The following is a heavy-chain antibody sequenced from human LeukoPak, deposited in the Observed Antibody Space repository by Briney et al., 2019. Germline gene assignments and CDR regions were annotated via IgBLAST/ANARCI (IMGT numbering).Heavy chain of an antibody. J-gene: IGHJ5*02. CDR1: GYTFTGYY. D-gene: IGHD6-13*01. V-gene: IGHV1-2*02. Sequence: EASVNVSGKASGYTFTGYYMHWVRQAPGQGLEWMGWINPNSGGTNYAQKFQGRVTMTRDTSISTAYMELSRLRSDDTAVYYCARDTPGTAGSWFDPWGQGTLGTVSS. CDR3: ARDTPGTAGSWFDP. CDR2: INPNSGGT.